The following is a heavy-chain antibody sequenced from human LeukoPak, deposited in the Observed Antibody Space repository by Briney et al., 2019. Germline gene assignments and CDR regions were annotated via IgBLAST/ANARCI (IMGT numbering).Heavy chain of an antibody. CDR1: GGSISSNNW. D-gene: IGHD3-9*01. J-gene: IGHJ4*02. CDR3: ARRPRNDILTGTPFDY. V-gene: IGHV4-4*02. CDR2: IYHSGSP. Sequence: SETLSLTCAVSGGSISSNNWWGWVRQPPGKGLEWIGEIYHSGSPNYNPSLKSRVTISVDTSKNQFSLKLRSVTAADTAVYYCARRPRNDILTGTPFDYWGQGILVTVSS.